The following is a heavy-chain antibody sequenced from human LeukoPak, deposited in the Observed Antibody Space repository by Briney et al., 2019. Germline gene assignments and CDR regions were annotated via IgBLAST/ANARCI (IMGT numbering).Heavy chain of an antibody. CDR3: ARDPYSSTWSYGMDV. Sequence: GGSLRLSCAASGFTVSSSYMSWVRQAPGKGLEWVSVIYSGGSTYYADSVKGRFSISRDNSKNTLHLQMNSLRAEDTAVYYCARDPYSSTWSYGMDVWGQGTTVTVSS. J-gene: IGHJ6*02. CDR1: GFTVSSSY. D-gene: IGHD6-6*01. V-gene: IGHV3-66*01. CDR2: IYSGGST.